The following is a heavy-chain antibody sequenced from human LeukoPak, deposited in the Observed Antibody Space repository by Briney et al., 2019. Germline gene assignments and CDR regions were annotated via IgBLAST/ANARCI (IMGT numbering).Heavy chain of an antibody. CDR2: IGVAANT. J-gene: IGHJ4*02. V-gene: IGHV3-13*01. CDR1: GFTFSSYD. Sequence: GGSLRLSCAASGFTFSSYDMHWVRQATGKGLEWVSAIGVAANTFYSGSVKGRITISRENAKNSLYLLMSGLRAEDTAVYYCARQNTPHGNFDYWGQGTLVTVFS. CDR3: ARQNTPHGNFDY. D-gene: IGHD1-26*01.